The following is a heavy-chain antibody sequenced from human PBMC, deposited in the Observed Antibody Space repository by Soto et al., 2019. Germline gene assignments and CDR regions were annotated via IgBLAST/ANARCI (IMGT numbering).Heavy chain of an antibody. CDR2: INSDGSST. D-gene: IGHD1-1*01. Sequence: PGGSLRLSCAASGFTFSNYWMHWVRQVPGKGLVWVSRINSDGSSTMYADSVKGRFTISRDNAKNTLYLQMNSLRAEDTAVYYCAKDEVPLSAFDTWGQGTMVTVSS. CDR3: AKDEVPLSAFDT. V-gene: IGHV3-74*03. J-gene: IGHJ3*02. CDR1: GFTFSNYW.